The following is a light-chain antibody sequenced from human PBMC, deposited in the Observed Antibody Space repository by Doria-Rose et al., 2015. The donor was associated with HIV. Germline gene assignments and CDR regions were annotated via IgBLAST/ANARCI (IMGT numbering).Light chain of an antibody. Sequence: DIVLTQSPGTLSLSPGGRATPSCRASQSFSSTYLAWYQQKPGQAPSLLIYDGSTRATGIPDRFSASGSGTDFTLTINRLEPEDFALYYCHQYGTSWTFGQGTKVEI. CDR2: DGS. CDR1: QSFSSTY. CDR3: HQYGTSWT. V-gene: IGKV3-20*01. J-gene: IGKJ1*01.